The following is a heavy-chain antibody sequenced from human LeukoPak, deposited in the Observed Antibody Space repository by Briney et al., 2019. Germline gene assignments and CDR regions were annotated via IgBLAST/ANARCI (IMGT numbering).Heavy chain of an antibody. D-gene: IGHD6-25*01. J-gene: IGHJ4*01. CDR3: ARMAAGAIDC. Sequence: GGSLRLSCAASGFTFSDFNMNWIRQAPRKGLEWVSYTSTSGSSTYYADSVKGRFTISRDNAKNSLYLQMNSLRAEDTAVYYCARMAAGAIDCWGHGTLVTVSS. V-gene: IGHV3-11*01. CDR1: GFTFSDFN. CDR2: TSTSGSST.